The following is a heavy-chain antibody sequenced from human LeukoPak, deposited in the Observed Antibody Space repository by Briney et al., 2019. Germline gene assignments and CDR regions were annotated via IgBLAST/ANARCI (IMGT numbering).Heavy chain of an antibody. J-gene: IGHJ5*02. Sequence: SETLSLTCTVSGGSISSSSHSWGWIRQPPGKGLEWTGSIYYTGRTYYNPSLKSRVTISVDTSKNQFSLKLSSVTAADTAVYYCAQSLGSCNWIGNWFDPWGQGTLVTVSS. D-gene: IGHD2-15*01. V-gene: IGHV4-39*01. CDR3: AQSLGSCNWIGNWFDP. CDR2: IYYTGRT. CDR1: GGSISSSSHS.